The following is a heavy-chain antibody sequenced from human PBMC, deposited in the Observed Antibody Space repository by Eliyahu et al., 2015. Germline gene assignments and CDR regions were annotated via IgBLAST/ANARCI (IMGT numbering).Heavy chain of an antibody. CDR2: INHSGST. CDR1: GGSFSGYY. CDR3: ARFRAAGHLHFDY. J-gene: IGHJ4*02. V-gene: IGHV4-34*01. Sequence: QVQLQQWGAGLLKPSETLSLTCAVYGGSFSGYYWXWIRQPPGKGLEWIGEINHSGSTNYNPSLKSRVTISVDTSKNQFSLKLSSVTAADTAVYYCARFRAAGHLHFDYWGQGTLVTVSS. D-gene: IGHD6-13*01.